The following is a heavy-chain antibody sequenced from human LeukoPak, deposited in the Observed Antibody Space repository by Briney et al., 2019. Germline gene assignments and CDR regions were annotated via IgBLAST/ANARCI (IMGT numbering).Heavy chain of an antibody. D-gene: IGHD3-10*01. CDR2: IHPRRGDT. J-gene: IGHJ4*02. Sequence: ASVKVSCKPSGYSFTAFYIHWVRQAPGQGLEWMGWIHPRRGDTNYAQKFQGRVTMTRDTSLSTAYTELSRVRSDDTAVYYCARGGFLWFGEGGYYFDYWGQGTLVTVSS. CDR3: ARGGFLWFGEGGYYFDY. V-gene: IGHV1-2*02. CDR1: GYSFTAFY.